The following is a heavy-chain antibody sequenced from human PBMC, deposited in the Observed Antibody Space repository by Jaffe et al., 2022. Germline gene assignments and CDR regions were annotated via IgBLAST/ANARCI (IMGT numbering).Heavy chain of an antibody. CDR1: GDSITSGSYY. Sequence: QVQLQESGPGLVKPSQTLSLTCTVSGDSITSGSYYWSWVRQPAGKGLEWIGRIFTSGRTNYNPSLESRVTISLDTSKNQFSLKLTSVTAADTAVYYCARDGAYCTSATCYNCFDPWGQGTLVTVSS. D-gene: IGHD2-8*01. V-gene: IGHV4-61*02. J-gene: IGHJ5*02. CDR3: ARDGAYCTSATCYNCFDP. CDR2: IFTSGRT.